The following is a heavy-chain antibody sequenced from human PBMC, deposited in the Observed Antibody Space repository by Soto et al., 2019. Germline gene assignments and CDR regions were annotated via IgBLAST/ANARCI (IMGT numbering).Heavy chain of an antibody. CDR1: GYTFTSYG. J-gene: IGHJ6*02. CDR3: AREHHYSRSSNAMDV. V-gene: IGHV1-18*04. Sequence: QVQLEQSGAEVKKPGASVTVSCKASGYTFTSYGISWVRQAPGQGLEWMGWSSAYNGNTYYAQKLQGRVTMTTIPSASIAYMELRSLRSDDTAVYYCAREHHYSRSSNAMDVWGQGTTVTVSS. D-gene: IGHD4-4*01. CDR2: SSAYNGNT.